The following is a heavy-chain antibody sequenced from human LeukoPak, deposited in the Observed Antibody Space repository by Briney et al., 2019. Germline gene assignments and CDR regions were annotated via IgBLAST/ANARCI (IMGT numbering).Heavy chain of an antibody. Sequence: SETLTLTCAVYGGSFSGYYWSWIRQPPGKGLEWIGEINPSGSTNYNPSLKSRVTISVDTSKNQFSLKLSSVTAADTAVYYCASNRPPLINDAIDIWGQGTMVTVSS. CDR3: ASNRPPLINDAIDI. CDR2: INPSGST. J-gene: IGHJ3*02. CDR1: GGSFSGYY. V-gene: IGHV4-34*01.